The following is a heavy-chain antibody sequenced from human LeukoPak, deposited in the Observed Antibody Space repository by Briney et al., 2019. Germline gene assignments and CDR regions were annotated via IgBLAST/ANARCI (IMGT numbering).Heavy chain of an antibody. CDR2: IIPIFGTA. CDR1: GGTFISYA. J-gene: IGHJ3*02. V-gene: IGHV1-69*13. D-gene: IGHD4-17*01. CDR3: ARGGDYGDYVGHAFDI. Sequence: ASVKVSCKASGGTFISYAISWVRQAPGQGLEWMGGIIPIFGTANYAQKFQGRVTITADESTSTAYMELSSLRSEDTAVYYCARGGDYGDYVGHAFDIWGQGTMVTVSS.